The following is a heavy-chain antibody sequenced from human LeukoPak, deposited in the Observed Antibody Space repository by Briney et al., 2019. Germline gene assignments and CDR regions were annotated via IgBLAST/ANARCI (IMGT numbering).Heavy chain of an antibody. CDR2: TQYDESER. V-gene: IGHV3-30*02. D-gene: IGHD3-16*01. J-gene: IGHJ6*03. Sequence: GGSLRLSCAASGFIFSNYGMHWVRQAPGKGLQWVAFTQYDESERFYADSVKGRFTISRDNSENTVHLQMNSLIAEDTALYHCARQMMESPHYYYMDIWGKGTSVTVSS. CDR1: GFIFSNYG. CDR3: ARQMMESPHYYYMDI.